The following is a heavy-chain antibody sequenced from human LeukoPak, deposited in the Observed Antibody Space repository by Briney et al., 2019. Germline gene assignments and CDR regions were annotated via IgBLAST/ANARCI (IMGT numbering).Heavy chain of an antibody. V-gene: IGHV3-30-3*01. CDR3: ARSVAGIYYYYGMDV. J-gene: IGHJ6*02. CDR1: GFTFSSYA. Sequence: QPGRSLRLSCAASGFTFSSYAMHWVRQAPGKGLEWVAVISYDGSNKYYADSVKGRFTISRVNSKNTLYLQMNSLRAEDTAVYYCARSVAGIYYYYGMDVWGQGTTVTVSS. CDR2: ISYDGSNK. D-gene: IGHD6-19*01.